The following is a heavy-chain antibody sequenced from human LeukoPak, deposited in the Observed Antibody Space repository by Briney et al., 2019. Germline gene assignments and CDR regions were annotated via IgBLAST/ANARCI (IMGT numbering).Heavy chain of an antibody. CDR1: GFTFSSYS. CDR2: ISSSSSYI. D-gene: IGHD6-13*01. CDR3: ARPASSDAFDI. V-gene: IGHV3-21*01. J-gene: IGHJ3*02. Sequence: GGSLRLSCAASGFTFSSYSMNWVRQAPGKGLEWVSSISSSSSYIYYADSVKGRFTISRDNAKNSLYLQMNSLRAEDTAVYYCARPASSDAFDIWGQGIMVTVSS.